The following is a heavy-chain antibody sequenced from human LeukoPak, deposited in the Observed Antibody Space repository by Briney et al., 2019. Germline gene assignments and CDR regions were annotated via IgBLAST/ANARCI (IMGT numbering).Heavy chain of an antibody. J-gene: IGHJ4*02. D-gene: IGHD1-26*01. CDR2: INHSGST. CDR1: GGSFSGYY. Sequence: SETLSLTCAVYGGSFSGYYWSWIRQPPGKGLEWIGEINHSGSTNHNPSLKSRVTISVDTSKNQFSLKLSSVTAADTAVYYCARFYYSNFDYWGQGTLVTVSS. CDR3: ARFYYSNFDY. V-gene: IGHV4-34*01.